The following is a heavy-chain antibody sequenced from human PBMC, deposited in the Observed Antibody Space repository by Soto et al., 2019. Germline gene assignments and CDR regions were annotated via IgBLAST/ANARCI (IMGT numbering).Heavy chain of an antibody. CDR1: GYTFTNHG. D-gene: IGHD3-10*01. CDR3: TRGGTYYDVSKYYSEFGLGEDDH. CDR2: ISAYNGFT. Sequence: QVQLVQSGAEVKKPGASVKVSCKAFGYTFTNHGVTWVRQAPGQGLDWMGCISAYNGFTSYAQKFQGRVTMTTDTSTTTAYMELRGLRSDDTAVYYCTRGGTYYDVSKYYSEFGLGEDDHCGQGTLVTVS. V-gene: IGHV1-18*01. J-gene: IGHJ4*02.